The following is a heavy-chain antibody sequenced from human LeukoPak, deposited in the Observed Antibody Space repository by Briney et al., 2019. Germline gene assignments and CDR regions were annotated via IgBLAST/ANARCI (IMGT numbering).Heavy chain of an antibody. V-gene: IGHV4-59*11. Sequence: PSETLSLTCTVSGGSIGSHYWTWIRQTPGKGLEWIGYVYDIGSTKYNPSLKSRVTISVDTSKNQFSLKLSSVTAADTAVYYCARVSGSEGAFDIWGQGTMVTVSS. CDR3: ARVSGSEGAFDI. CDR1: GGSIGSHY. J-gene: IGHJ3*02. D-gene: IGHD1-26*01. CDR2: VYDIGST.